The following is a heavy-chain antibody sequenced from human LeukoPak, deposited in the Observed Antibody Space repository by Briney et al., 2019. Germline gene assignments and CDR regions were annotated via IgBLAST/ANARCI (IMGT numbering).Heavy chain of an antibody. CDR2: IYSSGST. D-gene: IGHD3-10*01. V-gene: IGHV4-59*08. J-gene: IGHJ5*02. CDR3: ARMTTYAYGSFDP. CDR1: GGSISTXX. Sequence: PSETLSLTCTVSGGSISTXXXXXXRXPPGXGLXXIGYIYSSGSTNYNPSLKSRXTVSVDTSKHQFSLKLSSVTAADTAVYYCARMTTYAYGSFDPWGQGTLVTVSS.